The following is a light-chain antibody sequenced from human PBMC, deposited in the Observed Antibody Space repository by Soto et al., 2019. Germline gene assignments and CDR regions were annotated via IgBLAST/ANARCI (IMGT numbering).Light chain of an antibody. V-gene: IGKV3-20*01. CDR1: QSVSSSY. CDR2: GAS. Sequence: EIVLTQSPGTLSLSPGERATLSCRASQSVSSSYLAWYQQKPGQAPRLLIYGASSRATGIPGRFSGSGAGIEFTLTISRLEPEDFAVYYCQQYGSSPPYTFGQGTKLEIK. CDR3: QQYGSSPPYT. J-gene: IGKJ2*01.